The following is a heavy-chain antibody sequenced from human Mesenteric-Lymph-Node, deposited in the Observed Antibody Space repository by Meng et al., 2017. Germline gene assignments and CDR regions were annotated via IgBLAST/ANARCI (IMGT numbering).Heavy chain of an antibody. CDR2: ISSSSSYI. CDR1: GFPFSSYS. J-gene: IGHJ6*02. Sequence: GESLKISCAASGFPFSSYSMNWVRQAPGKGLEWVSSISSSSSYIYYADSVKGRFTISRDNAKNSLFLQMNSLRAEDTAVYYCARYYSAYGMDVWGQGTTVTVSS. CDR3: ARYYSAYGMDV. D-gene: IGHD2-15*01. V-gene: IGHV3-21*01.